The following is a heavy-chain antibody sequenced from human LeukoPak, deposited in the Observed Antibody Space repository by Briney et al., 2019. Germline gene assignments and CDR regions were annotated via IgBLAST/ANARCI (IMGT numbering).Heavy chain of an antibody. J-gene: IGHJ5*02. CDR3: AREPADPRDKRFDP. CDR2: IYTSGST. V-gene: IGHV4-61*02. CDR1: GGSISSGSYY. Sequence: SETLSLTCTVSGGSISSGSYYWSWIRQPAGKGLEWIGRIYTSGSTNYNPSLKSRVTISVDTSKNQFSLKLSSVTAADTAAYYCAREPADPRDKRFDPWGQGTLVTVSS. D-gene: IGHD2-2*01.